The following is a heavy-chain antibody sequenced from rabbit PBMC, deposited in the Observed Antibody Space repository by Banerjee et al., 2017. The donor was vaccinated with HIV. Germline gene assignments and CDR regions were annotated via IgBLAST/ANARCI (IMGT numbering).Heavy chain of an antibody. V-gene: IGHV1S45*01. CDR2: IDSGDDWT. CDR3: ARYYVGGGAGGTYAASL. D-gene: IGHD8-1*01. Sequence: QEQLVESGGGLVQPEGSLTLTCTASGFSFSSSYWICWVRQAPGKGLEWIGCIDSGDDWTWYASWVKGRFTLSETSSTTVTLQMTSLTAADTATYFCARYYVGGGAGGTYAASLWGPGTLVTVS. J-gene: IGHJ6*01. CDR1: GFSFSSSYW.